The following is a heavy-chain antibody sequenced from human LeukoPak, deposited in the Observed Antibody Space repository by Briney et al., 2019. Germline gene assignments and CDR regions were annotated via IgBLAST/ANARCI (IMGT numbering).Heavy chain of an antibody. D-gene: IGHD1-26*01. CDR3: ARDSTGARFDY. J-gene: IGHJ4*02. CDR1: GFTFSSYS. Sequence: GGSLRLSCAASGFTFSSYSMNWVRQAPGKGLEWVSSISSSSSYIYYADSVRGRFTISRDNAKNSLYLQMNSLRAEDTAVYYCARDSTGARFDYWGQGTLVTVSS. V-gene: IGHV3-21*01. CDR2: ISSSSSYI.